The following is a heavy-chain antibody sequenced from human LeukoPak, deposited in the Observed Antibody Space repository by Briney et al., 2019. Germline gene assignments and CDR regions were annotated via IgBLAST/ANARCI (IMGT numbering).Heavy chain of an antibody. Sequence: PGGSPRLSCAASAFTFSSYTMSWVRQAPGKGLEWVSAISNSGGSTYYADSVKGRFTISRDNSKNTVYLQMNSLRAEDTAVYYCAKDGYVSWAYQLSHFDYWGQGTLVTVSS. CDR1: AFTFSSYT. D-gene: IGHD2-2*03. CDR3: AKDGYVSWAYQLSHFDY. V-gene: IGHV3-23*01. J-gene: IGHJ4*02. CDR2: ISNSGGST.